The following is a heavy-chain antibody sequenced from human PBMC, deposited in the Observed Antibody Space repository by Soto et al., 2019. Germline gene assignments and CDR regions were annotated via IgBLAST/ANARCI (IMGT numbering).Heavy chain of an antibody. V-gene: IGHV4-31*03. J-gene: IGHJ4*02. CDR1: GGSISSGGYY. Sequence: QVQLQESGPGLVKPSQTLSLTCTVSGGSISSGGYYWSWIRQHPGKGLEWIGYIYYSGSTYYNPSLKSRVTISVDTSKNQFSLKLSSVTAADTAVYYCARDQCSGGSCYYHDYWGQGTLVTVSS. CDR3: ARDQCSGGSCYYHDY. D-gene: IGHD2-15*01. CDR2: IYYSGST.